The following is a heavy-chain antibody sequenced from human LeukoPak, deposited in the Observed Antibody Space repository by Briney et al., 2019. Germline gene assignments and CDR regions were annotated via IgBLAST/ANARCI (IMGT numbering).Heavy chain of an antibody. CDR1: GFTFSNYW. Sequence: GGSLRLSCAASGFTFSNYWMNWVRQAPGKGLEWVANIYQSGSEKHYVDSVKGRFTISRDNAKNSLYLQMNSLRAEDTAVYYCARGSRAADDYWGQGTLVTVSS. CDR3: ARGSRAADDY. V-gene: IGHV3-7*03. CDR2: IYQSGSEK. J-gene: IGHJ4*02. D-gene: IGHD6-13*01.